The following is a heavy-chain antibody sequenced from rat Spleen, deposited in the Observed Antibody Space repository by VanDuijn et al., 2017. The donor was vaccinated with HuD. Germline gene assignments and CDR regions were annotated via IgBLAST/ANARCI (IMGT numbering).Heavy chain of an antibody. CDR2: ISYSGST. J-gene: IGHJ3*01. V-gene: IGHV3-1*01. Sequence: EVQLQESGPGLVKPSQSLSLTCSVTGYSITSNYWGWLRKFPGNKMEWIGHISYSGSTNYNPSLKSRISITRDTSKNQFFLQVNSVTTEDTATYYCARSDGTHYYLPFIYWGQGTQVTVSS. D-gene: IGHD1-12*02. CDR3: ARSDGTHYYLPFIY. CDR1: GYSITSNY.